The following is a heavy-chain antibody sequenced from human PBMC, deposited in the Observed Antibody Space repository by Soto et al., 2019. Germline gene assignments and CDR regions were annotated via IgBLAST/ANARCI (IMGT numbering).Heavy chain of an antibody. CDR1: GYTFTGYY. Sequence: QVQLVQSGAEVKKPGASVKVSCKASGYTFTGYYMHWVRQAPGQGLEWMGWINPNSGGTNYAQKVQGSVTMTRDTSISTAYMELSRLRSDDPAVYYCARDRVNWNTGPYPGYWGQGTLVTVSS. CDR3: ARDRVNWNTGPYPGY. CDR2: INPNSGGT. V-gene: IGHV1-2*02. D-gene: IGHD1-20*01. J-gene: IGHJ4*02.